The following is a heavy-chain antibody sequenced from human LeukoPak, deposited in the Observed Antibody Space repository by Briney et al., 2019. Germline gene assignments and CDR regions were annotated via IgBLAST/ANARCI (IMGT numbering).Heavy chain of an antibody. CDR1: LFTLRNAY. CDR3: TTTIVGVTTSFAP. Sequence: GRSLRLSCAASLFTLRNAYMSWVREAPGKGLEWVVRIKNKTNGGTTDYAAPVKGRFTISRDDSKNTLYLQMHSMKPEDTAVYYCTTTIVGVTTSFAPWGQGTLVTVSS. CDR2: IKNKTNGGTT. J-gene: IGHJ5*02. V-gene: IGHV3-15*01. D-gene: IGHD1-26*01.